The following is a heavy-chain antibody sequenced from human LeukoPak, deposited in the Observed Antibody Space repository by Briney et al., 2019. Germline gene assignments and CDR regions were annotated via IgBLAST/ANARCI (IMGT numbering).Heavy chain of an antibody. V-gene: IGHV3-21*01. CDR1: GFTFSSYS. CDR3: ARLGVRGYSYGLVVPSRGFDY. D-gene: IGHD5-18*01. CDR2: ISSSSSYI. J-gene: IGHJ4*02. Sequence: GGSLRLSCAASGFTFSSYSMNWVRQAPGKGLEWVSSISSSSSYIYYADSVKGRFTISRDNAKNSLYLQMNSLRAEDTAVYYCARLGVRGYSYGLVVPSRGFDYWGQGTLVTVSS.